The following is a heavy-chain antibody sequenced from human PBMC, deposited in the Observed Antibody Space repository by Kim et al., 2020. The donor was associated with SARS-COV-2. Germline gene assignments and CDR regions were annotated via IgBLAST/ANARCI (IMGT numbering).Heavy chain of an antibody. CDR3: ARACGLVGATIHSYFDY. CDR1: GYTFTSYY. J-gene: IGHJ4*02. CDR2: INPSGGST. D-gene: IGHD1-26*01. Sequence: ASVKVSCKASGYTFTSYYMHWVRQAPGQGLEWMGIINPSGGSTSYAQKFQGRVTMTRYTSTSTVYMELSSLRSEDTAVYYCARACGLVGATIHSYFDYWGQGTLVTVSS. V-gene: IGHV1-46*01.